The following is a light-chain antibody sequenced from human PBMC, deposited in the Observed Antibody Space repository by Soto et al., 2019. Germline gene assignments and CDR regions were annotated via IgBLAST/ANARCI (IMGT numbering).Light chain of an antibody. Sequence: QSVLTQPPSVSGAPGQRVTFSCTGSSSNIGAHYDVHWYQQLPGTAPKLLIYGNSNRPSGVPDRFSGSKSGTSASLAITGLQAEDEADYYCQSYDSSLSGVVFGEGTQLTVL. CDR3: QSYDSSLSGVV. CDR2: GNS. CDR1: SSNIGAHYD. J-gene: IGLJ2*01. V-gene: IGLV1-40*01.